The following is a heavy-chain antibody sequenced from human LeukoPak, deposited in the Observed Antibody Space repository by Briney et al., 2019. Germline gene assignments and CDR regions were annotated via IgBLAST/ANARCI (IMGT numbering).Heavy chain of an antibody. CDR2: IYYSGST. Sequence: SETLSLTCTVSGGSISSGDYYWSWIRQPPGKGPEWIGYIYYSGSTYYNPSLKSRVTISVDTSKNQFSLKLSSVTAADTAVYYCARLSPYYDFWSGTHFDPWGQGTLVTVSS. V-gene: IGHV4-30-4*08. CDR1: GGSISSGDYY. CDR3: ARLSPYYDFWSGTHFDP. J-gene: IGHJ5*02. D-gene: IGHD3-3*01.